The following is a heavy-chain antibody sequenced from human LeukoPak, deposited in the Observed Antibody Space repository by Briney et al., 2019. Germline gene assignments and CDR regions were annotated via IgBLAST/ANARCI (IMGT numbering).Heavy chain of an antibody. J-gene: IGHJ4*02. V-gene: IGHV3-74*01. Sequence: PGGSLRLSCAASGFTVSSNYMSWVRQAPGKGLVWVSRINSDGSSTSYADSVKGRFTISRDNAKNTLYLQMNSLRAEDTAVYYCARDRKLLYYFDYWGQGTLVTVSS. CDR2: INSDGSST. D-gene: IGHD1-26*01. CDR1: GFTVSSNY. CDR3: ARDRKLLYYFDY.